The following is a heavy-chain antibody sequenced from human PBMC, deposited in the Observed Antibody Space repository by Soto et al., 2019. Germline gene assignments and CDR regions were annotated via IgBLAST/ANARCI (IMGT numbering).Heavy chain of an antibody. D-gene: IGHD3-3*02. Sequence: GASVEGSRQGSGFTFSTQGIHWVRQAPGLGLEWRGWISPYNGKTEFAEKFQGRVTMATDTSTSTAYMEVRSLRSDDTAGYYCARDPHHFWSSYFFDPWGQGTLVTVSS. CDR1: GFTFSTQG. CDR2: ISPYNGKT. J-gene: IGHJ5*02. V-gene: IGHV1-18*01. CDR3: ARDPHHFWSSYFFDP.